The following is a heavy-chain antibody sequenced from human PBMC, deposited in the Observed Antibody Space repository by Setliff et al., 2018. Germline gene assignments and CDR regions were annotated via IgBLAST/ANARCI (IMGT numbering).Heavy chain of an antibody. CDR1: VGTFSNYG. Sequence: SVKVSCKASVGTFSNYGVSWVRQAPGQGLEWMGGTIPMFRTTNYARKFQGRVTIITDESTSTAYMQLSSLGSDDTAVYYCVREGVDRRSSTDYRYYMDVWGEGTTVTVSS. J-gene: IGHJ6*03. V-gene: IGHV1-69*05. D-gene: IGHD5-12*01. CDR2: TIPMFRTT. CDR3: VREGVDRRSSTDYRYYMDV.